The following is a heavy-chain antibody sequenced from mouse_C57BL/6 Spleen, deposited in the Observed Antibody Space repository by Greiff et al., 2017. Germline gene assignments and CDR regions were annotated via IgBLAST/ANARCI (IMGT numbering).Heavy chain of an antibody. D-gene: IGHD3-2*02. CDR2: LDPENGDT. Sequence: EVQLVESGAELVRPGASVKLSCTASGFNIKDDYMHWVKQRPEQGLEWIGWLDPENGDTEYASKFQGKATITADTSSNTAYLQLSSLTSEDTAVYYCTTTAQAFWGQGTLVTVSA. J-gene: IGHJ3*01. V-gene: IGHV14-4*01. CDR3: TTTAQAF. CDR1: GFNIKDDY.